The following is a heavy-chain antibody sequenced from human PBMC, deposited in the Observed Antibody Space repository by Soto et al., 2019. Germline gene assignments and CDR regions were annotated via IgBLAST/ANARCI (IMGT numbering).Heavy chain of an antibody. J-gene: IGHJ4*02. CDR3: VTVNLVGAAYYFDY. V-gene: IGHV4-30-4*01. CDR2: AYYSGTT. Sequence: PSETLSLTCTLSGGSLRNGDSYWGWIRQPPGKCLEWIGYAYYSGTTYSHPSLNSRVSISVDTSENQFSLRLTSVTAEDTAVYYCVTVNLVGAAYYFDYWGPGTLVTVSS. CDR1: GGSLRNGDSY. D-gene: IGHD1-26*01.